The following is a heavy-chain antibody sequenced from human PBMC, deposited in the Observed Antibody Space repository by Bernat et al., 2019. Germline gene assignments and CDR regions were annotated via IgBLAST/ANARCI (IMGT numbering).Heavy chain of an antibody. CDR3: ARTDYDFWSGYPYYYYMDV. CDR1: GYSFTSYW. D-gene: IGHD3-3*01. V-gene: IGHV5-10-1*03. Sequence: EVQLVQSGAEVKKPGESLRISCKGSGYSFTSYWINWVRQMPGKGLEWMGRIDPSDSYTNYSPSFQGHVTISADKSISTAYLQWSSLKASDTAMYYCARTDYDFWSGYPYYYYMDVWGKGTTVTVSS. J-gene: IGHJ6*03. CDR2: IDPSDSYT.